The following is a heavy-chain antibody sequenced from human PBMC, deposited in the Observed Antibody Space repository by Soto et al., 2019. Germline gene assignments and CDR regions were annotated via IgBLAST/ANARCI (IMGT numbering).Heavy chain of an antibody. CDR1: GYTFTSYD. J-gene: IGHJ6*03. Sequence: ASVKVSCKASGYTFTSYDINWVRQATGQGLEWMGWMNPNSGNTGYAQKFQGRVTMTRNTSISTAYMELSSLRSEDTAVYYCARANDYIWGRYRGALDYYYYMDVWGKGTTVTVSS. D-gene: IGHD3-16*02. CDR2: MNPNSGNT. CDR3: ARANDYIWGRYRGALDYYYYMDV. V-gene: IGHV1-8*01.